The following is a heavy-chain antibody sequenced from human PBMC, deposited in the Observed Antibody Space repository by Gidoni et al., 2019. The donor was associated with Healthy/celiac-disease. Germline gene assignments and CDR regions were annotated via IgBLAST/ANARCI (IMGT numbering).Heavy chain of an antibody. J-gene: IGHJ4*02. D-gene: IGHD6-19*01. Sequence: QVQLPQWGAGLLKPSATLSLTRAVYGGSFNGYYWSWILQPPGKGLEWIGEINHSGSTDYNPSLKSRVTISVDTSKNQFSLKLSSVTAADTAVYYCARTRFLSSGWYGLLNYWGQGTLVTVSS. CDR1: GGSFNGYY. CDR2: INHSGST. CDR3: ARTRFLSSGWYGLLNY. V-gene: IGHV4-34*01.